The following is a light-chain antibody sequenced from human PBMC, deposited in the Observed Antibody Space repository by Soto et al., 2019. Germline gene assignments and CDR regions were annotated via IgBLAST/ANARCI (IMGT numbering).Light chain of an antibody. CDR1: SSDVGGYNY. J-gene: IGLJ1*01. CDR2: DVS. CDR3: CSYAGSYTHV. Sequence: ALTQPRSVSGSPGQSVTISCTGTSSDVGGYNYVSWYQQHPGKAPKLMIYDVSKRPSGVPDRFSGSKSGNTASLTISGLQAEDEADYYCCSYAGSYTHVFGTGTKVTVL. V-gene: IGLV2-11*01.